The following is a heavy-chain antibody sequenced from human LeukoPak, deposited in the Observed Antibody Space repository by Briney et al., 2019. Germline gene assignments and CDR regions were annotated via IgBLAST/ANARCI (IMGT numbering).Heavy chain of an antibody. CDR1: GGSISSSSYY. V-gene: IGHV4-39*07. Sequence: PSETLSLTCTVSGGSISSSSYYWGWIRQPPGKGLEWIGSIYYSGSTYYNPSLKSRVTISVDTSKNQFSLKLSSVTAADTAVYHCAREKMIVVVNAVDAFDIWGQGTMVTVSS. CDR2: IYYSGST. CDR3: AREKMIVVVNAVDAFDI. D-gene: IGHD3-22*01. J-gene: IGHJ3*02.